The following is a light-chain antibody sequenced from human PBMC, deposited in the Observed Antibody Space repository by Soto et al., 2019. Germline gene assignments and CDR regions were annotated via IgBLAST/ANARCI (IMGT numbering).Light chain of an antibody. V-gene: IGKV3-20*01. CDR2: DAS. CDR3: QKYGSSPRT. CDR1: QSLSSNF. J-gene: IGKJ1*01. Sequence: EIVLTQSPGTLSSSPGERTTLSCRASQSLSSNFLAWYQQKPGQAPRLLIYDASSRATGIPDRFSGSGSGTDFTLTISRLEAEDFAVYYCQKYGSSPRTFGQGTKVEIK.